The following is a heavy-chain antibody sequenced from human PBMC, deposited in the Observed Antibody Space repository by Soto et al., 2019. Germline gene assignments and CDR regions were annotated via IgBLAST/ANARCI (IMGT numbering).Heavy chain of an antibody. V-gene: IGHV3-9*01. CDR2: ISWNSGSI. Sequence: EVQLVESGGGLVQPGRSLRLSCAASGFTFDDYGMHWVRQAPGKGLEWVSGISWNSGSIGYADSVKGRFTISRDNAKNSLYLQMNSLRAEDTALYYCAKSDTAMVTDAFDIWGQGTMVTVSS. CDR1: GFTFDDYG. CDR3: AKSDTAMVTDAFDI. J-gene: IGHJ3*02. D-gene: IGHD5-18*01.